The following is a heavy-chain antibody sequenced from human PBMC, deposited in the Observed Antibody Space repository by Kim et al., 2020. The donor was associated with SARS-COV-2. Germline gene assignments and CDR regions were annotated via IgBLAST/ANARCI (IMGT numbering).Heavy chain of an antibody. D-gene: IGHD1-20*01. CDR2: INPSGGST. J-gene: IGHJ5*02. Sequence: ASVKVSCKASGYTFTSYYMHWVRQAPGQGLEWMGIINPSGGSTSYAQKFQGRVTMTRDTSTSTVYMELSSLRSEATAVYYCARDRGGYYSNKVNWFDPWGQGTLVTVSS. CDR3: ARDRGGYYSNKVNWFDP. CDR1: GYTFTSYY. V-gene: IGHV1-46*01.